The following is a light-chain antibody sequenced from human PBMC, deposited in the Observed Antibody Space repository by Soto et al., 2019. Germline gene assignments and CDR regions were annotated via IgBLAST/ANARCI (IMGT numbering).Light chain of an antibody. CDR1: QSVSSY. V-gene: IGKV3-11*01. CDR2: DAS. J-gene: IGKJ4*01. CDR3: QQRSNWPLT. Sequence: EIVLTQSPATLSLSPGERATISCRASQSVSSYLAWYQQKPGQAPRRLIYDASNRATGIPARFSGSGSGTDFTLTISSLEPEDFAVYYCQQRSNWPLTFGGGTKVEIK.